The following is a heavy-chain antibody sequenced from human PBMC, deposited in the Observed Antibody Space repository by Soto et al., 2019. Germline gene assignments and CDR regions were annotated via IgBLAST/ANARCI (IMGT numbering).Heavy chain of an antibody. D-gene: IGHD2-2*01. CDR2: IRSKANSYAT. CDR1: GFTFSGSA. V-gene: IGHV3-73*02. CDR3: TSAGDCSSTSCYVP. J-gene: IGHJ5*02. Sequence: EVQLVESGGGLVQPGGSLKLSCAASGFTFSGSAMHWVRQASGKGLEWVGRIRSKANSYATAYAASVTGRFTISRDDSKNTAYLQMNSLKTEDTAVYYCTSAGDCSSTSCYVPWGQGTLVTVSS.